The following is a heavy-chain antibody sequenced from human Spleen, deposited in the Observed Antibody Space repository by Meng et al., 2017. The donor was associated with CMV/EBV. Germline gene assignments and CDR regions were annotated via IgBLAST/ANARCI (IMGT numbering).Heavy chain of an antibody. V-gene: IGHV4-38-2*02. J-gene: IGHJ4*02. D-gene: IGHD6-13*01. CDR3: ARGATTTAAGILDY. Sequence: GSLRLSCTVSGYSISSGYYWGWVRQPPGKGLEWIGSIYHSGSTYYNPSLKSRVTISVDTSKNQFSLKLSSVTAADTAVYYCARGATTTAAGILDYWGQGTLVTVSS. CDR1: GYSISSGYY. CDR2: IYHSGST.